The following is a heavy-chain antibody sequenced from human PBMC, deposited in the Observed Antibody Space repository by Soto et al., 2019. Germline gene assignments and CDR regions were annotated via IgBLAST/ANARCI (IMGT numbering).Heavy chain of an antibody. J-gene: IGHJ5*02. CDR1: GGTFSNYG. Sequence: SVKVSCKASGGTFSNYGISWVRQAPGQGLEWMGGIIPIFGAPNYAQRFQGRVTITADDSTSTVYLELSSLRSEDTAVYYCARGLKNTLTGWFDTWGQGTRVTVSS. CDR3: ARGLKNTLTGWFDT. CDR2: IIPIFGAP. V-gene: IGHV1-69*13.